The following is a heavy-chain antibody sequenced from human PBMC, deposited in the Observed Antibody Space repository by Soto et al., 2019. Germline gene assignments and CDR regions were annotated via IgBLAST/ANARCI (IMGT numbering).Heavy chain of an antibody. CDR3: AKDPNYDFWSGYCGTGWFHP. CDR2: ISGSGAYT. Sequence: AGGSLRLSCGASGFSFSAYSMNWVRQAPGKGLEWVSSISGSGAYTYYADSVKGRFTISRDNSKNSVYLQMNGLRAEDTAVYYCAKDPNYDFWSGYCGTGWFHPWGQGTLVTVS. CDR1: GFSFSAYS. V-gene: IGHV3-21*04. D-gene: IGHD3-3*01. J-gene: IGHJ5*02.